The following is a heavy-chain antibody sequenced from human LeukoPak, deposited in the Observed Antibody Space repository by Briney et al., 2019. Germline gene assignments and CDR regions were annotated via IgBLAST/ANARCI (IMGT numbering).Heavy chain of an antibody. CDR2: INGGRSNK. CDR3: VIDGDDLDV. J-gene: IGHJ3*01. Sequence: GGSLRLSCAASGCTFSNYCMSWVRQAPGKGLEWVADINGGRSNKYYADSMKGRSTISRDNAENLLFLQMNGLRVENRAVYDCVIDGDDLDVWGQGTMVTVSS. V-gene: IGHV3-7*01. CDR1: GCTFSNYC.